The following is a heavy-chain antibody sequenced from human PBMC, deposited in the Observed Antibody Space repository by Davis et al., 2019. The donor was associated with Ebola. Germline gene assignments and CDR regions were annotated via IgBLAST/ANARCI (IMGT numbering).Heavy chain of an antibody. CDR2: INPSIGNT. Sequence: ASVKVSCKASSYSFTDYLLHWVRQAPGQGLEWMGLINPSIGNTSLAQKFQGRVTLTRDTSTSTVHMDLNSLKSEDTAIYYCASGEFVDFWGQGTLVTVSS. V-gene: IGHV1-46*01. J-gene: IGHJ4*02. D-gene: IGHD3-10*01. CDR1: SYSFTDYL. CDR3: ASGEFVDF.